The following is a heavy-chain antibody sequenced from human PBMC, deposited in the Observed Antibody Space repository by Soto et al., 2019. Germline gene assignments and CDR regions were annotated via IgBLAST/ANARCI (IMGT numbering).Heavy chain of an antibody. CDR2: IYYSGST. J-gene: IGHJ4*02. CDR3: ARADLTYGDYGLWYYDY. Sequence: QVQLQESGPGLVKPSQTLSLTCTVSGDSISSGGYYWNWIRQHPGKGLEWIGYIYYSGSTYYNPSLRSRVTISVDTSKKQSSLKLTSVTAADTAVYYCARADLTYGDYGLWYYDYWGQGTLVTVSS. D-gene: IGHD4-17*01. V-gene: IGHV4-31*03. CDR1: GDSISSGGYY.